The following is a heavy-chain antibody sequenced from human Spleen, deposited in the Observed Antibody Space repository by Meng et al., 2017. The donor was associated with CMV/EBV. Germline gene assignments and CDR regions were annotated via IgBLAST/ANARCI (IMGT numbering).Heavy chain of an antibody. J-gene: IGHJ5*02. CDR3: AKGYSSGWYFNWFDP. D-gene: IGHD6-19*01. CDR1: GFTFSSSA. Sequence: SGFTFSSSALSLVRQAPWTGLEWVSAIPGSGDSTYYPDSVRGRFTISRDNSKNTLYLQMSSLRAEDTAVYYCAKGYSSGWYFNWFDPWGQGTLVTVSS. CDR2: IPGSGDST. V-gene: IGHV3-23*01.